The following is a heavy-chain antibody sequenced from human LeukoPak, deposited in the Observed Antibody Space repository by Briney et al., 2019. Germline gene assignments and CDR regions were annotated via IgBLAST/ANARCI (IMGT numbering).Heavy chain of an antibody. V-gene: IGHV3-48*01. J-gene: IGHJ4*02. CDR3: AEGSLLPYY. Sequence: GGSLRLSCAASGFMFTNYAMNWVRQAPGKGVEWVSYIRSGGSTIYYADSVKGRFTISRNSAKNSLYLQMNSLRAEDTAMYYCAEGSLLPYYWGQGTLVTVSS. CDR2: IRSGGSTI. CDR1: GFMFTNYA. D-gene: IGHD3-22*01.